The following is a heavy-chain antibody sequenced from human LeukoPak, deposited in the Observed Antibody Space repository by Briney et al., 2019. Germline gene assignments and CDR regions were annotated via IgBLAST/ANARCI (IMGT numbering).Heavy chain of an antibody. CDR2: IFFSGST. D-gene: IGHD6-13*01. J-gene: IGHJ4*02. V-gene: IGHV4-59*12. Sequence: GSLRLSCAASGYTFSSYSMNWVRQAPGKGLQWIGYIFFSGSTYYNPSLETRLSISIDTSKNQFSLKLSSVTAADTAVYYCARGESSGWYYFNYWGQGTLVTVSS. CDR3: ARGESSGWYYFNY. CDR1: GYTFSSYS.